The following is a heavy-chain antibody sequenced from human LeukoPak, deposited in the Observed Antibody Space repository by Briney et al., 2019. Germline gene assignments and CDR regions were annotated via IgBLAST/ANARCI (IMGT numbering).Heavy chain of an antibody. V-gene: IGHV4-39*07. CDR1: GGSISTSSYY. CDR3: ARHRKGNPDAFDV. J-gene: IGHJ3*01. Sequence: SETLSLTCTVSGGSISTSSYYWGWIRQPPGKGLECIGNIYYSGSTNYNPSLKSRVTISVDTSKNQFSLKLSSVTPADTAVYYCARHRKGNPDAFDVWGQGTMVTVSS. CDR2: IYYSGST.